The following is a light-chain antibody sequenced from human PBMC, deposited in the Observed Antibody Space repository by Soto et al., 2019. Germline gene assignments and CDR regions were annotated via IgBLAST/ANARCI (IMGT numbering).Light chain of an antibody. CDR3: CSYAGSHTWV. Sequence: QSVLTQPRSVSGSPGQSVTISCTGTSSDVGGYNYVSWYQQHPGKAPRLMIYDVSKRPSGVPDRLSGSKSANTASLTISGLQAEDEAEYYCCSYAGSHTWVFGGGTKLTVL. V-gene: IGLV2-11*01. J-gene: IGLJ2*01. CDR2: DVS. CDR1: SSDVGGYNY.